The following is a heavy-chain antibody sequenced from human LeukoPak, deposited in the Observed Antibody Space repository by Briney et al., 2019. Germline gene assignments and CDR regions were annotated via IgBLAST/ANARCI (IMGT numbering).Heavy chain of an antibody. CDR3: ARGAGYGYGIDY. CDR1: GGSISSGAHY. J-gene: IGHJ4*02. Sequence: SETLSLTCTVSGGSISSGAHYWSWIRQYPGRGLESIAYMLYSGTTCYNPSLKSRITISIDTSKNQFSLELSSVTDADTAVYYCARGAGYGYGIDYWGQGTLVTVSS. CDR2: MLYSGTT. V-gene: IGHV4-31*03. D-gene: IGHD5-18*01.